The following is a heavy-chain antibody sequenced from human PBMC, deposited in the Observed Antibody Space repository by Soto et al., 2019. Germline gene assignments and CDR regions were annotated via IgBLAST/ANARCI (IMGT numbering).Heavy chain of an antibody. D-gene: IGHD1-1*01. CDR1: GYSLTSYW. J-gene: IGHJ6*02. CDR2: IYPGDSDT. CDR3: ARHLTDWNDVADYYYYGMDV. V-gene: IGHV5-51*01. Sequence: GESLKISCKGSGYSLTSYWIGWVRQMPGKGLEWMGIIYPGDSDTRYSPSFQGQVTISADKSISTAYLQWSSLKASDTAMYYCARHLTDWNDVADYYYYGMDVWGQGTTVTVSS.